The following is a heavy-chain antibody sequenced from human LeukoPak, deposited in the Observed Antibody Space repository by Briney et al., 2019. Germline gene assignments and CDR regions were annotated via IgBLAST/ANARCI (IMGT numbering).Heavy chain of an antibody. CDR3: ARTPEYSSSSGYREYYYYYYMDV. CDR2: INPNSGGT. D-gene: IGHD6-6*01. CDR1: GYTFTGYY. Sequence: ASVKVSCKASGYTFTGYYMHWVRQAPGQGLEWMGWINPNSGGTNYAQKFQGRVTMTRDTSISTAYMELRSLRSDDTAVYYCARTPEYSSSSGYREYYYYYYMDVWGKGTTVTVSS. V-gene: IGHV1-2*02. J-gene: IGHJ6*03.